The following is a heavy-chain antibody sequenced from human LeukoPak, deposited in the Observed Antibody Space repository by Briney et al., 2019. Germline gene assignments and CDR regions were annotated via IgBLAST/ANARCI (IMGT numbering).Heavy chain of an antibody. CDR1: GYTFTSYG. CDR2: ISAYNGNT. V-gene: IGHV1-18*01. J-gene: IGHJ4*02. Sequence: GASVKVSGKASGYTFTSYGISWVRQAPGQGLEWMGWISAYNGNTNYAQKLQGRVTMTTDTSTSTAYMELRSLRSDDTAVYYCARDLGYCTNGVCHTRFDYWGQGTLVAVSS. CDR3: ARDLGYCTNGVCHTRFDY. D-gene: IGHD2-8*01.